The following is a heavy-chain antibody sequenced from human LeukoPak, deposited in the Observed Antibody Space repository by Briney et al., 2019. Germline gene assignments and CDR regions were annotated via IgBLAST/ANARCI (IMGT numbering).Heavy chain of an antibody. CDR2: ISGSGGRT. Sequence: GGSLRLSCAASGFTFNSYAMNWVRQAPGKGLECVSSISGSGGRTYCADSVKGRFTISRGNSKNTLYLQMNSLRAEDTAVYYCARGNILTGYMYWGQGTLVTVSS. D-gene: IGHD3-9*01. J-gene: IGHJ4*02. CDR1: GFTFNSYA. CDR3: ARGNILTGYMY. V-gene: IGHV3-23*01.